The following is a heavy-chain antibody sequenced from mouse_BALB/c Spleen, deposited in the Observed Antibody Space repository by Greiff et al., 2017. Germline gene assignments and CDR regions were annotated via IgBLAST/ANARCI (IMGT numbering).Heavy chain of an antibody. Sequence: VQLKESGPGLVKPSQSLSLTCTVTGYSITSDYAWNWIRQFPGNKLEWMGYISYSGSTSYNPSLKSRISITRDTSKNQFFLQLNSVTTEDTATYYCARWDYGEGTYFDYWGQGTTLTVSS. V-gene: IGHV3-2*02. CDR3: ARWDYGEGTYFDY. D-gene: IGHD1-1*01. CDR2: ISYSGST. J-gene: IGHJ2*01. CDR1: GYSITSDYA.